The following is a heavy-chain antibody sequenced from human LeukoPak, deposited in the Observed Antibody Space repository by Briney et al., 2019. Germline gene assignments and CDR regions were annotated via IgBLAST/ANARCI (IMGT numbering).Heavy chain of an antibody. D-gene: IGHD2-15*01. Sequence: SETLSLTCAVSGDSISSNYWWTWVRQPPGKGLEWIGSIYYSGSTYYNPSLKSRVTISVDTSKNQFSLKLSSVTAADTAVYYCARTQRGYCSGGSCYFDWGQGTLVTVSS. CDR3: ARTQRGYCSGGSCYFD. J-gene: IGHJ4*02. CDR2: IYYSGST. V-gene: IGHV4-39*01. CDR1: GDSISSNYW.